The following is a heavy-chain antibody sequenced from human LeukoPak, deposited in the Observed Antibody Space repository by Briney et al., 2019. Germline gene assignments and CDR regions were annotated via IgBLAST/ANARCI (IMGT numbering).Heavy chain of an antibody. V-gene: IGHV3-23*01. CDR1: GFTFNNYA. CDR2: FTGGGGTT. D-gene: IGHD4-17*01. J-gene: IGHJ1*01. CDR3: AKDHGDYAFFQH. Sequence: GGSLRPSCAASGFTFNNYAMSWVRQAPGKGLEWVSAFTGGGGTTYYADSVKGRFTISRDNSKNALYLQMNSLRAEDTAVYYCAKDHGDYAFFQHWGQGTLVTVSS.